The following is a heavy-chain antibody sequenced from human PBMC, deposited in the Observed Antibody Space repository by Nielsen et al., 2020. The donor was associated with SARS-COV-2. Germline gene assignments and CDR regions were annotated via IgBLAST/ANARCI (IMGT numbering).Heavy chain of an antibody. CDR2: INPNSGGT. CDR3: ARENGSGKLDGMDV. Sequence: ASVKVSCKASGYTFTSYYMHWVRQAPGQGLEWMGWINPNSGGTNYAQKFQGWVTMTRDTSISTAYMELSRLRSDDTAVYYCARENGSGKLDGMDVWGQGTTVTVSS. V-gene: IGHV1-2*04. J-gene: IGHJ6*02. CDR1: GYTFTSYY. D-gene: IGHD3-10*01.